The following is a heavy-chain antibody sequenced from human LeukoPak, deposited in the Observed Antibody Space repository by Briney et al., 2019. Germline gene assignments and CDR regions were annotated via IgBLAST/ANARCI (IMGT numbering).Heavy chain of an antibody. V-gene: IGHV4-34*01. D-gene: IGHD6-13*01. CDR3: ASLYSSSWYGSEFDY. Sequence: SETLSLTCAVYGGSFSGYYWSWIRQPPGRGLEWIGEINHSGSTNYNPSLKSRVTISVDTSKNQFSLKLSSVTAADTAVYYCASLYSSSWYGSEFDYWGQGTLVTVSS. CDR1: GGSFSGYY. J-gene: IGHJ4*02. CDR2: INHSGST.